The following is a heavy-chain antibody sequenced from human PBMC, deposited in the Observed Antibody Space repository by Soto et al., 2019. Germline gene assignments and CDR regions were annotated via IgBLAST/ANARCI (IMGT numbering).Heavy chain of an antibody. CDR2: ISYDASNK. V-gene: IGHV3-30-3*01. Sequence: QVQLVESGGGVVQPGRSLRLSCEASGFTFRSYAIHWVRQAPGKGLEWVAVISYDASNKNYADSVKGRFTISRVNSKNTLYLQMNSLRAEDTAVYYCARGYSSSSAALDYWGQGTLVTVSS. CDR1: GFTFRSYA. J-gene: IGHJ4*02. CDR3: ARGYSSSSAALDY. D-gene: IGHD6-13*01.